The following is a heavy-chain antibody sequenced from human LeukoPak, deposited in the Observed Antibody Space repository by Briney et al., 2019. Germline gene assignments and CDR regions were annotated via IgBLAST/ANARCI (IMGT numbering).Heavy chain of an antibody. CDR1: GVTFSSYA. Sequence: GGSLRLSCAASGVTFSSYAMHWVRQAPGKGLEWVAVISYDGSNKYYADSVKGRFTISRDNSKNTLYLQMNSLRAEDTAVYYCARAHGDYPLFFDYWGQGTLVTVSS. V-gene: IGHV3-30*04. J-gene: IGHJ4*02. CDR2: ISYDGSNK. D-gene: IGHD4-17*01. CDR3: ARAHGDYPLFFDY.